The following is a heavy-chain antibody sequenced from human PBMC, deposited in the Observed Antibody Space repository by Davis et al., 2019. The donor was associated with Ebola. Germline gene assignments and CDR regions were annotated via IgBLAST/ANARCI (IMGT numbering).Heavy chain of an antibody. D-gene: IGHD6-19*01. Sequence: GGSLRLSCAASGFAFSNYVMSWVRRAPGKGLEWVSVVSGSGGGTYYADSVKGRFTISRDNSMNTLYLQMNSLRAEDTAVYYCAKGGSGWPSDYSYGMGVWGKGTTVTVSS. J-gene: IGHJ6*04. V-gene: IGHV3-23*01. CDR3: AKGGSGWPSDYSYGMGV. CDR1: GFAFSNYV. CDR2: VSGSGGGT.